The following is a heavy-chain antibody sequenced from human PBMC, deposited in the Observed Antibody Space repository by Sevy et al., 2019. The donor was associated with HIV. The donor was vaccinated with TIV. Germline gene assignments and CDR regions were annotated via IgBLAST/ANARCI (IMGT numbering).Heavy chain of an antibody. D-gene: IGHD2-2*01. CDR3: ARNPPYCSGTSCHFDY. J-gene: IGHJ4*02. CDR2: TYYRSKWYN. V-gene: IGHV6-1*01. CDR1: GDSVSSNSAA. Sequence: SQTLSLTCAISGDSVSSNSAAWNWIRQSPSRGLEWLGRTYYRSKWYNDYAVSVKSRITINPDTSKNQFSLQLNSVTPEDTAVYYCARNPPYCSGTSCHFDYWGQGTLVTVSS.